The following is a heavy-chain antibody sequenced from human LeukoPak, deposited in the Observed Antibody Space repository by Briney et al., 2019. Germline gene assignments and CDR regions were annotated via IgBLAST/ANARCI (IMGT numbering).Heavy chain of an antibody. CDR3: ARPTVYNWFDP. Sequence: SETLSLTCTVSGGSISSSSYYWGWIRQPPGKGLEWIGSIYYSGSTYYNPSLKSRVTISVDTSKNQFSLKLSSVTAADTAVYYCARPTVYNWFDPWGQGTLVTVSS. CDR2: IYYSGST. CDR1: GGSISSSSYY. V-gene: IGHV4-39*01. D-gene: IGHD4-17*01. J-gene: IGHJ5*02.